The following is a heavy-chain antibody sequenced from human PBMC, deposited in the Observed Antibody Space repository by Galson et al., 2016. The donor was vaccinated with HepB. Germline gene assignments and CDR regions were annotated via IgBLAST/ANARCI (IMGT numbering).Heavy chain of an antibody. J-gene: IGHJ4*02. D-gene: IGHD3-9*01. V-gene: IGHV3-30*04. CDR1: GFTFSSYA. CDR2: ISYDGRNK. CDR3: ARPLTGYSPPFDY. Sequence: SLRLSCAASGFTFSSYAIHWVRQAPGKGLEWVVVISYDGRNKYYADSVKGRFTISRDNSKNTLYLQMTSLRDEDTAVYYCARPLTGYSPPFDYWGQGTLVTVSS.